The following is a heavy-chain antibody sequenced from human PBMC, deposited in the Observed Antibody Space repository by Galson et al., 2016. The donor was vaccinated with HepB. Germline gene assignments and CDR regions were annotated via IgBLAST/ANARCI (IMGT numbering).Heavy chain of an antibody. J-gene: IGHJ6*02. CDR3: AREDSGGWYGFHYGMDV. Sequence: ETLSLTCTVSGASISGYYLSWIRQPPGKGLEWIGYIYYSGRTNYNPSLKSRVTISVDTSKNQFSLKLSSVTAADTAVYYCAREDSGGWYGFHYGMDVWGQGTTVTVSS. CDR1: GASISGYY. V-gene: IGHV4-59*01. CDR2: IYYSGRT. D-gene: IGHD6-19*01.